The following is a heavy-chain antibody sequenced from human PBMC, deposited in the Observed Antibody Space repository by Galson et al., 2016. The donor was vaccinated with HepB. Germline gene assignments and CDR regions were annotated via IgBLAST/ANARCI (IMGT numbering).Heavy chain of an antibody. CDR3: ARDCNGDCSYAMDV. J-gene: IGHJ6*02. Sequence: SETLSLTCTVSGGSLSPDYWTWIRQSPGKGLEWIGYIFYRGSTSYNPSLKSRVTISVDTSKNQFSLKLSSVTAADTAVYYCARDCNGDCSYAMDVWGQGTTVTVSS. CDR2: IFYRGST. D-gene: IGHD2-21*02. CDR1: GGSLSPDY. V-gene: IGHV4-59*01.